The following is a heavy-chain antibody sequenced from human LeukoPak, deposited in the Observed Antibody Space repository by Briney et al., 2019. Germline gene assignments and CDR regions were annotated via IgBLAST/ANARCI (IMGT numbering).Heavy chain of an antibody. CDR3: AKDGCSSTSCPYYYYYYMDV. J-gene: IGHJ6*03. D-gene: IGHD2-2*01. CDR2: IRYDGSNK. Sequence: AGGSLRLSCAASGFTFSSYGMHWVRQAPGKGLEWVAFIRYDGSNKYYADSVKGPFTISRDNSKNTLYLQMNSLRAEDTAVYYCAKDGCSSTSCPYYYYYYMDVWGKGTRVTVSS. V-gene: IGHV3-30*02. CDR1: GFTFSSYG.